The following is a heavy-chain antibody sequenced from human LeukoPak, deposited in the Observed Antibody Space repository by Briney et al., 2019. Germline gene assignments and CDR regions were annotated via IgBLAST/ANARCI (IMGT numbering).Heavy chain of an antibody. CDR1: GYTFTSYG. Sequence: ASVKVSCKASGYTFTSYGISWVRQAPGQGLEWMGWISAYNGNTNYAQKLQGRVTMTTDTSTSTAYMELRSLRSDDTAVYYCARVVHDFWRGGATHFDYWGQGTLVTVSS. V-gene: IGHV1-18*01. D-gene: IGHD3-3*01. CDR3: ARVVHDFWRGGATHFDY. J-gene: IGHJ4*02. CDR2: ISAYNGNT.